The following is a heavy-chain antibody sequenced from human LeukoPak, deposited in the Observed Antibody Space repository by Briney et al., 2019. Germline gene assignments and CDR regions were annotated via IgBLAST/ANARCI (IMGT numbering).Heavy chain of an antibody. CDR3: ARDYAFDI. J-gene: IGHJ3*02. CDR1: GDGIRSYY. V-gene: IGHV4-59*01. CDR2: IYYIGST. Sequence: PSETLSLTCTVSGDGIRSYYWSWIRQPPGKGLEWIGYIYYIGSTNYNPSLKSRVTISVDTSKNQFSLKLSSVTAADTAVYYCARDYAFDIWGQGTMVTVSS.